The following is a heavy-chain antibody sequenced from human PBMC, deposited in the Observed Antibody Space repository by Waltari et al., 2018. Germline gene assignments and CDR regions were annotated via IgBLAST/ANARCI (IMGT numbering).Heavy chain of an antibody. D-gene: IGHD3-3*01. CDR3: ATSPLRFLEWVNWFDP. CDR1: GYTFTDSY. J-gene: IGHJ5*02. Sequence: EVQLVPSGAEVQKHGATVNISCQASGYTFTDSYMTWVQQAPGKGLEWMGRVDPEDGETIYAEKVQGRVTITADTSTDTAYMELTSLRSEDTAVYYCATSPLRFLEWVNWFDPWGQGTLVTVSS. V-gene: IGHV1-69-2*01. CDR2: VDPEDGET.